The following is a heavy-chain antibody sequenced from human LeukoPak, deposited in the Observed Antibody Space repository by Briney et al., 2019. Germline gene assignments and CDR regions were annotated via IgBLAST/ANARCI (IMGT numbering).Heavy chain of an antibody. Sequence: ASVKVSCKTCGGTFNNSAISWVRQAPGQGLEWLGGIMPLFATAGYAQKFQGRVTITKDESTRTVYLELTSLTSDDTAVYYCARDVHGDYGSGWFDPWGQGTLVSVSS. V-gene: IGHV1-69*05. J-gene: IGHJ5*02. D-gene: IGHD4-17*01. CDR3: ARDVHGDYGSGWFDP. CDR1: GGTFNNSA. CDR2: IMPLFATA.